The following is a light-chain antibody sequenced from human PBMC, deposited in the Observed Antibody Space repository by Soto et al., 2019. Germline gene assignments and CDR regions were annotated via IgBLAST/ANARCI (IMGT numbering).Light chain of an antibody. CDR2: EVS. V-gene: IGLV2-18*02. CDR1: SSDVGSYNR. Sequence: QSVLTQPRSVSGSPGQSVAISCTGTSSDVGSYNRVSWYQQPPGTAPKLLIYEVSNRPSGVPDRFSGSKSGNTASLTISGLQAEDEADYYCSSFTSSSTYVFGTGTKVTV. J-gene: IGLJ1*01. CDR3: SSFTSSSTYV.